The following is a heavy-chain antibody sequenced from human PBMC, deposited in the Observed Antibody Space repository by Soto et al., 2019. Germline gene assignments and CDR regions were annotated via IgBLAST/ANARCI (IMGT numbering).Heavy chain of an antibody. V-gene: IGHV1-2*02. CDR1: GYTLTGYY. CDR2: INPNSGNT. CDR3: ARGRYCSGGSCSFDP. D-gene: IGHD2-15*01. J-gene: IGHJ5*02. Sequence: ASVKVSCQASGYTLTGYYMHWVRQAPGQGLEWMGWINPNSGNTNYARKLQGRVTMTRDTSMSTAYMELRSLRSDDTAVYYCARGRYCSGGSCSFDPWGQGTLVTVSS.